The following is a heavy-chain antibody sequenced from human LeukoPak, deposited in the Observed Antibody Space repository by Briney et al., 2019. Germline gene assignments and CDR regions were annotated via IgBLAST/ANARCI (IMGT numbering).Heavy chain of an antibody. Sequence: ASVKVSCKASGYTFTSYGISWVRQAPGQGLEWMGWISAYNGNTNYAQKFQGRVTMTEDTSTDTAYMELSSLRSEDTAVYYCATVQLPNPYYYYYMDVWGKGTTVTVSS. CDR3: ATVQLPNPYYYYYMDV. V-gene: IGHV1-18*01. J-gene: IGHJ6*03. CDR2: ISAYNGNT. CDR1: GYTFTSYG. D-gene: IGHD5-24*01.